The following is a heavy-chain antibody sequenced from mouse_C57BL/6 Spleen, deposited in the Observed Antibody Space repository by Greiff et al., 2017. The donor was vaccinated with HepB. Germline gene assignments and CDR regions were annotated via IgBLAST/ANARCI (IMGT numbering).Heavy chain of an antibody. Sequence: EVKLMESGGGLVQPGGSMKLSCVASGFTFSNYWMNWVRQSPEKGLEWVAQIRLKSDNYATHYAESVKGRFTISRDDSKSSVYLQMNNLRAEDTGIYYCTGLYGDWFAYWGQGTLVTVSA. V-gene: IGHV6-3*01. D-gene: IGHD1-1*01. J-gene: IGHJ3*01. CDR1: GFTFSNYW. CDR3: TGLYGDWFAY. CDR2: IRLKSDNYAT.